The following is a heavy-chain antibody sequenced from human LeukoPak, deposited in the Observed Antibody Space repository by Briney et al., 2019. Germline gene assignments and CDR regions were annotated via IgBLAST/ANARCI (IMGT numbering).Heavy chain of an antibody. J-gene: IGHJ6*03. CDR1: GYTFTSYD. CDR3: ARGTRGSGSYYKPRYYYYYMDV. Sequence: ASVKVSCKASGYTFTSYDINWVRQATGQGLEWMGWMNPNSGNTGYAQKFQGRVTITRNTSISTAYMELSSLRSEDTAVYYCARGTRGSGSYYKPRYYYYYMDVWGKGTTVTVSS. V-gene: IGHV1-8*03. CDR2: MNPNSGNT. D-gene: IGHD3-10*01.